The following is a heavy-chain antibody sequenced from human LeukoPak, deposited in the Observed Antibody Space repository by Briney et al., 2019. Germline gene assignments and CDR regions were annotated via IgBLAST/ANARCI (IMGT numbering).Heavy chain of an antibody. CDR2: MYTSGST. Sequence: SETLSLTCTVSGSIGSYYWSWIRQPPGKGLEWIGYMYTSGSTNYNPSLKSRVTISVDTSKNQFSLDLSSVTAADTAVYYCARQKCTSTSCLTKNAFDIWGQGTMVTVSS. CDR1: GSIGSYY. CDR3: ARQKCTSTSCLTKNAFDI. D-gene: IGHD2-2*01. J-gene: IGHJ3*02. V-gene: IGHV4-4*09.